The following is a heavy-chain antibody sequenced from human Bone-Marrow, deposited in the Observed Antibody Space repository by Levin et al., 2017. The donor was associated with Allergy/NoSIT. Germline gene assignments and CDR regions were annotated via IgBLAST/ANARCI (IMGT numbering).Heavy chain of an antibody. CDR1: GFTFSNYN. V-gene: IGHV3-48*01. Sequence: LSLTCAASGFTFSNYNMNWVRQAPGKGLEWVSHITYSGSTMYYADSVKGRFTISRDNAKKSLYLQMNSLRAEDTAVYHCVRAFTTSAYGYGYWGQGTLVTVSS. D-gene: IGHD5-12*01. CDR2: ITYSGSTM. J-gene: IGHJ4*02. CDR3: VRAFTTSAYGYGY.